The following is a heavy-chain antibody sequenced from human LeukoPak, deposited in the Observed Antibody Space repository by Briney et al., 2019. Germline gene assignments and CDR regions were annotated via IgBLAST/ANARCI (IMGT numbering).Heavy chain of an antibody. Sequence: GGSLRLSCAASGFSFSSNYMSWVRQAPGKGLEWVSVLYSSGTTYYADSVKGRFTISRDNSKNTLFLQMNSLRVDDTAVYYCARGPLRSAFDYWGQGTLVTVSS. D-gene: IGHD5-12*01. J-gene: IGHJ4*02. CDR2: LYSSGTT. V-gene: IGHV3-53*01. CDR1: GFSFSSNY. CDR3: ARGPLRSAFDY.